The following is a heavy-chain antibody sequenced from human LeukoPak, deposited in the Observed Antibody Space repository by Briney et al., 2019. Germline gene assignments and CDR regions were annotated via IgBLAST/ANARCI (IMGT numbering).Heavy chain of an antibody. CDR2: IYYSGST. D-gene: IGHD3-22*01. CDR3: ARDDDSSGYYGH. J-gene: IGHJ4*02. CDR1: GGSISSSSYY. Sequence: SETLSLTCTVSGGSISSSSYYGGWIRQPPGKGLEWIGSIYYSGSTYYDPSLKSRVTISVDTSKNQFSLKLSSVTAADTAVYYCARDDDSSGYYGHWGQGTLVTVSS. V-gene: IGHV4-39*07.